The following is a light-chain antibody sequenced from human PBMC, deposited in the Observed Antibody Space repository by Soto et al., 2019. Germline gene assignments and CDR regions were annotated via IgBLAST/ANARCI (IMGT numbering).Light chain of an antibody. V-gene: IGLV1-51*01. CDR1: SSNIGNNY. Sequence: QSVLTQPPSVSAAPGQKVTISCSGSSSNIGNNYVSWYQQLPGTAPKLLIYDNNKRPSGIPDRFSGSKSGTSGTLDITGLQTGDEADYYCSSFTSSSTWVFGGGTKLTVL. J-gene: IGLJ3*02. CDR3: SSFTSSSTWV. CDR2: DNN.